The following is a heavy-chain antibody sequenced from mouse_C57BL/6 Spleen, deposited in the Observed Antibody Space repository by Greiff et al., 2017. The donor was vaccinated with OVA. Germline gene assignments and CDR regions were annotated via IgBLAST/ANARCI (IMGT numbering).Heavy chain of an antibody. D-gene: IGHD2-12*01. J-gene: IGHJ3*01. CDR1: GYTFTEYT. CDR2: FYPGSGSI. Sequence: QVQLKESGAELVKPGASVKLSCKASGYTFTEYTIHWVKQRSGQGLEWIGWFYPGSGSIKYNEKFKDKATLTADKSSSTVYMELRRLTSEDSAVYVCARHEDPAYYTNTGWFAYGGQGTLVTVSA. CDR3: ARHEDPAYYTNTGWFAY. V-gene: IGHV1-62-2*01.